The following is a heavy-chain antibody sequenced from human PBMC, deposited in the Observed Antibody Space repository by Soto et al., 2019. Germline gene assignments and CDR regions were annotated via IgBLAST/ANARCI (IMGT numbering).Heavy chain of an antibody. CDR2: IKQDGSEK. CDR3: ARDHTYYDSSGYSPLYYYYGMNV. CDR1: GFTFSSYW. D-gene: IGHD3-22*01. V-gene: IGHV3-7*01. Sequence: GGSLRLSCAASGFTFSSYWMSWVRQAPGKGLEWVANIKQDGSEKYYVDSVKGRFTISRDNAKNSLYLQMNSLRAEDTAVYYCARDHTYYDSSGYSPLYYYYGMNVWGQGTTVTVSS. J-gene: IGHJ6*02.